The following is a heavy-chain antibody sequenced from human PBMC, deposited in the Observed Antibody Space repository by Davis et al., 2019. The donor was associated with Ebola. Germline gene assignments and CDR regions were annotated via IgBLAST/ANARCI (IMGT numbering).Heavy chain of an antibody. J-gene: IGHJ6*02. Sequence: ASVKVSCKASGYTFTAYYIHWVRQAPGQGLEWMGRINPNSGDTNYAQKFQGRVTVTGDTSISTAYMELSRLRSVDTAVYYCARDTRFLEWLLLPYGMDVWGQGTTVTVSS. D-gene: IGHD3-3*01. CDR2: INPNSGDT. CDR3: ARDTRFLEWLLLPYGMDV. V-gene: IGHV1-2*06. CDR1: GYTFTAYY.